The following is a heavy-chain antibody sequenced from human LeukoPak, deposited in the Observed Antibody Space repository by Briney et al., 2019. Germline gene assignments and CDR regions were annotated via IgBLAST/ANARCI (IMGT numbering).Heavy chain of an antibody. CDR2: IYHSGST. J-gene: IGHJ4*02. CDR1: GGSISSSYW. Sequence: SGTLSLTCGVSGGSISSSYWWSWVRQPPGKGLEWIGEIYHSGSTNYNPSLKSRVTISVDTSKNQFSLKLSSVTAADTAVYYCARLLRHYGDPIGPYDYWGQGTLVTVSS. V-gene: IGHV4-4*02. D-gene: IGHD4-17*01. CDR3: ARLLRHYGDPIGPYDY.